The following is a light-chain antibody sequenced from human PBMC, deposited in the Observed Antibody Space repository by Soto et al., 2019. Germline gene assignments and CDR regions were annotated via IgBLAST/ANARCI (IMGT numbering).Light chain of an antibody. CDR1: QGIYTY. CDR3: QKYDSAPRT. J-gene: IGKJ1*01. V-gene: IGKV1-27*01. CDR2: DAS. Sequence: DIQMTQSPSSLSASVGDRVTITCRASQGIYTYLAWYQQKPGKVPKLLMYDASTLQSGVPTRFSGTGSGTDFTLTISSLQPEDVATYYCQKYDSAPRTFGQGTKVDI.